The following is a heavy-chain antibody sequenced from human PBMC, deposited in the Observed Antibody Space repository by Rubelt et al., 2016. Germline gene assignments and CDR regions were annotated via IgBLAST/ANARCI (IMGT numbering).Heavy chain of an antibody. CDR1: GYTFTSNYG. D-gene: IGHD3-3*01. V-gene: IGHV1-18*01. J-gene: IGHJ3*02. CDR3: ARFWSTWSEVNI. Sequence: QVQLVQSGAEVKKPGASVKVSCKASGYTFTSNYGIAWVRQAPGQGLEWMGWISTKNGNTNYAQKFQGRVIMTTDTSTTTAYMELTSLRSDDTAIYYCARFWSTWSEVNIWGQGTMVAVSS. CDR2: ISTKNGNT.